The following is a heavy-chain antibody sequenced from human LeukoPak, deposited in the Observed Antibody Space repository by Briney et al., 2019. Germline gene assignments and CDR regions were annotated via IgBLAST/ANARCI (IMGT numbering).Heavy chain of an antibody. CDR1: GYTFTSYA. D-gene: IGHD2-2*01. Sequence: ASVKVSCKASGYTFTSYAMNWVRQAPGQGLEWMGWINTNTGNPTYAQGFTGRFVFSLDTSVSTAYLQISSLKAEDTAVYYCARVVVPAAKGYAFDIWGQGTMVAVSS. CDR2: INTNTGNP. J-gene: IGHJ3*02. V-gene: IGHV7-4-1*02. CDR3: ARVVVPAAKGYAFDI.